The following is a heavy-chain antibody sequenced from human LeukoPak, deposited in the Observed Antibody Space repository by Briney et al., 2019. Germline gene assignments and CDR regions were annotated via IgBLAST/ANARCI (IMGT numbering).Heavy chain of an antibody. J-gene: IGHJ4*02. CDR2: IYYSGST. Sequence: KPSETLSLTCTVSGGSIRSYYWSWIRQPPGKGLEWIGYIYYSGSTKYNPSLKRRVTISVDTSMNQFSLKLSSVTAADTAVYYCAREVSGSGSPMDYWGQGTLVTVSS. D-gene: IGHD3-10*01. V-gene: IGHV4-59*12. CDR1: GGSIRSYY. CDR3: AREVSGSGSPMDY.